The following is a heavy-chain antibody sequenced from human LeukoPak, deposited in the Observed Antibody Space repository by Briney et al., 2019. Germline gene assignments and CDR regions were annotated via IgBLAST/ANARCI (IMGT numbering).Heavy chain of an antibody. D-gene: IGHD4-11*01. CDR3: TRVEETATTAAIIRKYSYYYYYMDV. CDR2: IKQDGSEK. Sequence: GGSLRLSCAASGFTVSEFWMSWVRQAPGKGLEWVANIKQDGSEKHYVDSVKGRFTISRDNAKNSLYLQMSSLRAEDTAVYYCTRVEETATTAAIIRKYSYYYYYMDVWGKGNTVTVSS. V-gene: IGHV3-7*01. CDR1: GFTVSEFW. J-gene: IGHJ6*03.